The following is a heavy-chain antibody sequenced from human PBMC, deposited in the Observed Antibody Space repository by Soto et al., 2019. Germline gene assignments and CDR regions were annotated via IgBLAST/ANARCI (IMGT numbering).Heavy chain of an antibody. D-gene: IGHD3-3*01. J-gene: IGHJ5*02. Sequence: QLQLQESGPGLVKPSETLSLTCTVSGGSISSSRYYWGWIRQPPGKGLEWIGSIYYNGFTYYNPSLKSRVTISVDTSRNQFSLKLNSVTTADTAVYFCARKDDFWSGSGSFHPWGQGTLVTVSS. CDR1: GGSISSSRYY. CDR2: IYYNGFT. CDR3: ARKDDFWSGSGSFHP. V-gene: IGHV4-39*01.